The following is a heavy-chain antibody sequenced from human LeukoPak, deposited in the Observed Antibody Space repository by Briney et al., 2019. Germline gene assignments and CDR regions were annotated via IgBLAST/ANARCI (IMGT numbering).Heavy chain of an antibody. CDR1: GFTFSSYA. J-gene: IGHJ4*02. Sequence: GGSLRLSCAASGFTFSSYAMSWVRQAPGKGLEWVSAISGSGGDTYYADSVKGRFTISRDNSKNTLYLQMNSLRAEDTAVYYCAKGGGSRYSGLDFWGPGTLVTVSS. D-gene: IGHD2-15*01. CDR3: AKGGGSRYSGLDF. CDR2: ISGSGGDT. V-gene: IGHV3-23*01.